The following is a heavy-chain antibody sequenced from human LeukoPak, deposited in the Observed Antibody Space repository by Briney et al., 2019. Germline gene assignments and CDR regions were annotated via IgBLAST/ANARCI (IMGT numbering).Heavy chain of an antibody. Sequence: SQTLSLTCTVSGVSISSGDYYWSWIRQPPGKGLEWIGYIYYSGSTYYNPSLKSRVTISVDTSKNQFSLKLSSVTAADTAVYYCARLYYDILTGYLEGAFDIWGQGTMVTVSS. CDR2: IYYSGST. J-gene: IGHJ3*02. CDR1: GVSISSGDYY. V-gene: IGHV4-30-4*01. D-gene: IGHD3-9*01. CDR3: ARLYYDILTGYLEGAFDI.